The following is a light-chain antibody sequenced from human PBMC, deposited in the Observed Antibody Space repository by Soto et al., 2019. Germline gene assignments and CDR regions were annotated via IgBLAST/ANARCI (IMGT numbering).Light chain of an antibody. V-gene: IGLV2-11*01. CDR1: SSDVGAYNY. Sequence: QSALTQPRSVSGSPGQSVTISCTGTSSDVGAYNYVSWHQQHPGKAPKLVIYDVTQRPSGVPDLFSASKSGITASLTISGLQAEDEADYYCCSYAAGDSFKFGGGTKLTVL. J-gene: IGLJ2*01. CDR3: CSYAAGDSFK. CDR2: DVT.